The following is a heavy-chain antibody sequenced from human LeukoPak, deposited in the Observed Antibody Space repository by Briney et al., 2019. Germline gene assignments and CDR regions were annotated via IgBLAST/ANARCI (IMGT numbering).Heavy chain of an antibody. D-gene: IGHD3-10*01. V-gene: IGHV1-8*01. CDR1: GYTFTNYD. CDR2: MNPNSGNT. J-gene: IGHJ4*02. CDR3: ATLLLWFGEPLYYFDY. Sequence: ASVKVSCKASGYTFTNYDINWVRQATGQGLEWMGWMNPNSGNTDYAQKFQGRVTMTRDTSITTAYMELSSLRSEDTAVYYCATLLLWFGEPLYYFDYWGQGTLVTVSS.